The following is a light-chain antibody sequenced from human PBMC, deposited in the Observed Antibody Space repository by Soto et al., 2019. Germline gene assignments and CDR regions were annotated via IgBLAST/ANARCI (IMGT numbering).Light chain of an antibody. CDR3: QHSNSLPIT. J-gene: IGKJ5*01. CDR1: QDIRFY. V-gene: IGKV1-33*01. CDR2: DAS. Sequence: DIQMTKSTSSLSASLGDRFTITCQASQDIRFYLNWYQHKTGQAPKLLIYDASQLETGVPSKFSGSGSGTDFTFTINNLQAEDIGTYYCQHSNSLPITFGQGGLLENK.